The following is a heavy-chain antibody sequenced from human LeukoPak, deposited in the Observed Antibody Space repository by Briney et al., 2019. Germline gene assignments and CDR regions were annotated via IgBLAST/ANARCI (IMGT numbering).Heavy chain of an antibody. CDR2: INPNSGGT. CDR3: ARTGGYSNYYYYYYMDV. V-gene: IGHV1-2*02. D-gene: IGHD4-11*01. Sequence: ASVKVSCKASGYTFTGYYMHWVRQAPGQGLEWMGWINPNSGGTNYAQKFQGRVTMTRDTSISTAYMELSRLRSDDTAVYYCARTGGYSNYYYYYYMDVWGKGTTVTVSS. CDR1: GYTFTGYY. J-gene: IGHJ6*03.